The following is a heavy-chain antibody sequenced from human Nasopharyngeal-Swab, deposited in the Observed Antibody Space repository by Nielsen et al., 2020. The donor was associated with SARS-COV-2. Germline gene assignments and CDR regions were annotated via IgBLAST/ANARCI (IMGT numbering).Heavy chain of an antibody. V-gene: IGHV1-69*13. CDR3: ASGGLVRNYYYYYYMDV. D-gene: IGHD6-6*01. Sequence: SVKVPCKASGYTFTSYAISWVRQAPGQGLEWMGGIIPIFGTANYAQKFQGRVTITADESTSTAYMELSSLRSEDTAVYYCASGGLVRNYYYYYYMDVWGKGTTVTVSS. CDR1: GYTFTSYA. J-gene: IGHJ6*03. CDR2: IIPIFGTA.